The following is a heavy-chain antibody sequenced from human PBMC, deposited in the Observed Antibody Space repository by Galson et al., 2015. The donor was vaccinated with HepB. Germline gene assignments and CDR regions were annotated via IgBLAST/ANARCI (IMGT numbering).Heavy chain of an antibody. CDR1: GYTFSGYD. V-gene: IGHV1-8*01. J-gene: IGHJ4*02. CDR2: MNPRSDYT. Sequence: SVKVSCKASGYTFSGYDMMWVRQATGQGLEWMGWMNPRSDYTGYADKFQGRVIMTGDSSISTAYMELTSLTLEDTGVYYCVRGLDPDYWGQGTLVTVSS. CDR3: VRGLDPDY.